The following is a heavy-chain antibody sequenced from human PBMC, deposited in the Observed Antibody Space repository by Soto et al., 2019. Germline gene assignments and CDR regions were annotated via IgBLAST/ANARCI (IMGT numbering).Heavy chain of an antibody. Sequence: ASVKVSCKASGYTFTSYAMHWVRQAPGQRLEWMGWINAGNGNTKYSQKFQGRVTITRDTPASTAYMELSSLRSEDTALYYCARGVGSGLSDYWGQGTLVTVSS. CDR1: GYTFTSYA. V-gene: IGHV1-3*01. CDR3: ARGVGSGLSDY. D-gene: IGHD1-26*01. J-gene: IGHJ4*02. CDR2: INAGNGNT.